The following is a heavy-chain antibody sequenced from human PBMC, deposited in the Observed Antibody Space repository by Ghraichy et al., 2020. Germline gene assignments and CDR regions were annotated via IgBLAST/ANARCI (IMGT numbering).Heavy chain of an antibody. CDR1: GGSISSYY. Sequence: SETLSLTCTVSGGSISSYYWSWIRQPPGKGLEWIGYIYYSGSTNYNPSLKSRVTISVDTSKNQFSLKLSSVTAADTAVYYCARGIYCSGGSCYSVPWFDPWGQGTLVTVSS. CDR2: IYYSGST. CDR3: ARGIYCSGGSCYSVPWFDP. D-gene: IGHD2-15*01. J-gene: IGHJ5*02. V-gene: IGHV4-59*01.